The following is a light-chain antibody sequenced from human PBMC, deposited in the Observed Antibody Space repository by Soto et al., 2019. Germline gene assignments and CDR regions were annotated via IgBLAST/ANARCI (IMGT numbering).Light chain of an antibody. CDR3: SSYTDSSTYV. J-gene: IGLJ1*01. Sequence: QSALTQPASVSGSPGRSITISCTGTSSDVGGYNYVSWYQHHPGKAPKLMIFDVSNRPSGVSNRFSGSKSGNTASLTISGLPAEDEADYYCSSYTDSSTYVFGTGT. CDR1: SSDVGGYNY. V-gene: IGLV2-14*03. CDR2: DVS.